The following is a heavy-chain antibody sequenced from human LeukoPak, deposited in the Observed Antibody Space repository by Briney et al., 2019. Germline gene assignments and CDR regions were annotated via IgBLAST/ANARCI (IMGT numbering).Heavy chain of an antibody. CDR3: AGLSLNGGDI. Sequence: ASVKVSCKASGHTFTGYYMHWVRQAPGQGLEWMGWINANSGDTNYAQKFQGRVTMTRDTSISTAYMELSRLRSDDTAVYYCAGLSLNGGDIWGQGTMVTVSS. J-gene: IGHJ3*02. D-gene: IGHD4-23*01. CDR2: INANSGDT. V-gene: IGHV1-2*02. CDR1: GHTFTGYY.